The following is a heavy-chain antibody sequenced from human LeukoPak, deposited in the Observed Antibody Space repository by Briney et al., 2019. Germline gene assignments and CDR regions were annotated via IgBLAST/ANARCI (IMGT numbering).Heavy chain of an antibody. D-gene: IGHD6-13*01. CDR1: GGSISSYY. V-gene: IGHV4-4*07. CDR2: IYTSGSS. J-gene: IGHJ4*02. Sequence: SETLSLTCTVSGGSISSYYWSWIRQPAGKGLEWIGRIYTSGSSNYNPSLKSRVTMSVDTSKNQFSLKLSSVTAADTAVYYCARGEYSSSWYYFDYWGQGTLVTVSS. CDR3: ARGEYSSSWYYFDY.